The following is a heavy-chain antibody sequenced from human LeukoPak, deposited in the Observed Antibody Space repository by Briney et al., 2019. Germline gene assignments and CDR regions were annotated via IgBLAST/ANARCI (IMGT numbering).Heavy chain of an antibody. CDR3: AREVEYSSSVRAFDI. J-gene: IGHJ3*02. CDR1: GGSISSSSYY. Sequence: SETLSLTCTVSGGSISSSSYYWGWIRQPPGKGLEWIGSIYYSGSTYYNPSLKSRVTISVDTSKNQFSLKLSSVTAADTAVYYCAREVEYSSSVRAFDIWGQGTMVTVSS. CDR2: IYYSGST. V-gene: IGHV4-39*07. D-gene: IGHD6-6*01.